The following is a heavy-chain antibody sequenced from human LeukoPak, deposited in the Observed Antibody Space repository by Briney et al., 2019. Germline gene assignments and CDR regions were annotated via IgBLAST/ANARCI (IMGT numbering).Heavy chain of an antibody. CDR3: AKSPLRTRILLDY. CDR2: ISYDGSNE. CDR1: GFTFSSYV. V-gene: IGHV3-30*04. J-gene: IGHJ4*02. D-gene: IGHD3-3*01. Sequence: GGSLRFSCAASGFTFSSYVMHWVRQAPGKGLEWVAIISYDGSNEYYADSVKGRFTISRDNSKNTLYLQMNSLRADDTAVYYCAKSPLRTRILLDYWGQGTLVTVSS.